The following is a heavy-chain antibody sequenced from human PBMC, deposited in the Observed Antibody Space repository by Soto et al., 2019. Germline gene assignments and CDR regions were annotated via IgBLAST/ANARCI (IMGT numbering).Heavy chain of an antibody. CDR2: INAYNGNT. Sequence: QVQLVQSGAEVKEPGASVKVSCKASGYTFTTYGISWVRQAPGQGLEWMGWINAYNGNTNYPQNIDGRVTMTTDTSTSTTYMELRSLRSDDTAVYYCARDPVAGTYFDYLGQGTLVTVYS. CDR1: GYTFTTYG. CDR3: ARDPVAGTYFDY. V-gene: IGHV1-18*01. D-gene: IGHD6-19*01. J-gene: IGHJ4*02.